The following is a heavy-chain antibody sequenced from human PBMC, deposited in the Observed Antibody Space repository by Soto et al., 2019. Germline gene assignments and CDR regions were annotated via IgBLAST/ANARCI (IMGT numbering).Heavy chain of an antibody. CDR3: AGLSLGYCITTSCPPDY. J-gene: IGHJ4*02. CDR1: GGSFNTYA. V-gene: IGHV1-69*12. D-gene: IGHD2-2*01. CDR2: IIPVFGRV. Sequence: QVQLVQSGAEVKKPGSSVKVSCKTSGGSFNTYAISWVRQAPGQGLEWVGGIIPVFGRVSYAQKFQGRVTITADASTSTAYMELSRLRPDDTAMYYCAGLSLGYCITTSCPPDYWGQGTLVTVSS.